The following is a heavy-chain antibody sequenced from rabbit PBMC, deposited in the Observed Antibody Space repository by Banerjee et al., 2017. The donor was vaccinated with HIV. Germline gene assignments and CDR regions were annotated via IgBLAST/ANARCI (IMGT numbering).Heavy chain of an antibody. V-gene: IGHV1S45*01. J-gene: IGHJ4*01. Sequence: QEQLEESGGDLVKPEGSLTLTCTASGFSFSNKYVMCWVRQAPGKGLEWIACIYTSSGSTWYANWAKGRFTISNASSTTMTLQVTSLTAADTATYFCARDRANSGGSLTLFNLWGPGTLVTVS. CDR2: IYTSSGST. CDR3: ARDRANSGGSLTLFNL. CDR1: GFSFSNKYV. D-gene: IGHD1-1*01.